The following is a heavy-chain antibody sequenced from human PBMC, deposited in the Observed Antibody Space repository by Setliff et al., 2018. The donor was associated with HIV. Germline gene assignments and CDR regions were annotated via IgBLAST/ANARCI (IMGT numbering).Heavy chain of an antibody. D-gene: IGHD6-19*01. V-gene: IGHV4-39*07. Sequence: NPSETLSLTCTVSGGSISSSSSYWGWIRQPPGKGLEWIGSIDYSGSTNNNPSLKSRVTISVDTSKNQFSLKLSSVTAADTAVYYCARDPVNRSGWRLDAFDVWGQGTMVTVSS. J-gene: IGHJ3*01. CDR1: GGSISSSSSY. CDR3: ARDPVNRSGWRLDAFDV. CDR2: IDYSGST.